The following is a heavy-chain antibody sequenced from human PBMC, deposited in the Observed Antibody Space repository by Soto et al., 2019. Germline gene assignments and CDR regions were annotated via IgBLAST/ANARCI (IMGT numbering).Heavy chain of an antibody. CDR2: IIPIFGTT. CDR3: AREGSGSSTLPSSSYYYYGMDV. J-gene: IGHJ6*02. CDR1: GGSFTYT. V-gene: IGHV1-69*13. D-gene: IGHD1-26*01. Sequence: GASVKVSCKASGGSFTYTLSWVRQAPGQGLEWMGGIIPIFGTTNYAQKFQGRVTITADESTKTAYLELSTLRSEDTAVYYCAREGSGSSTLPSSSYYYYGMDVWGQGTTVTVSS.